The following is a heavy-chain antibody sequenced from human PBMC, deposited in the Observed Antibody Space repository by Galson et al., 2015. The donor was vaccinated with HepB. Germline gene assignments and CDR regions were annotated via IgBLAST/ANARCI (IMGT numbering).Heavy chain of an antibody. V-gene: IGHV4-59*01. J-gene: IGHJ6*02. D-gene: IGHD2-2*01. Sequence: SETLSLTCTVSGGSISSYYWSWIRQPPGKGLEWIGYIYYSGSTNYNPSLKSRVTISVDTSKNQFSLKLSSVTAADTAVYYCARDDIVVVPAADYYYYYGMDVWGQGTTVTVSS. CDR3: ARDDIVVVPAADYYYYYGMDV. CDR2: IYYSGST. CDR1: GGSISSYY.